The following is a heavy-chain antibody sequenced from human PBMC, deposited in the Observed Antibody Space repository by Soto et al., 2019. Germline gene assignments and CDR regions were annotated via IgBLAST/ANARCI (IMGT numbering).Heavy chain of an antibody. D-gene: IGHD1-7*01. Sequence: PSETLSLTCAVSGGSIDRSNWWSWVRQPPGKGLEWVAEIYHDGATNYNPSLNSRVTISVDKSNNYFSLNLYSVTAADTAFHYCVRNIGGWNYGFEYWGQGTLVTVSS. CDR3: VRNIGGWNYGFEY. V-gene: IGHV4-4*02. CDR2: IYHDGAT. CDR1: GGSIDRSNW. J-gene: IGHJ4*02.